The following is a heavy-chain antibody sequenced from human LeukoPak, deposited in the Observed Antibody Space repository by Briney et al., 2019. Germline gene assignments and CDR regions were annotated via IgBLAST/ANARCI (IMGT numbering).Heavy chain of an antibody. J-gene: IGHJ4*02. D-gene: IGHD2-15*01. Sequence: GGSLRLPCAGSGFTFSDAWMSWVRRAPGQGLEWIGRIKNKVDGGTTDYAAPVKGRFTISRDDSKNTAYLQMDSLKTDDTAVYYCTTRGGFGYWGQGTLVTVSS. CDR3: TTRGGFGY. V-gene: IGHV3-15*01. CDR1: GFTFSDAW. CDR2: IKNKVDGGTT.